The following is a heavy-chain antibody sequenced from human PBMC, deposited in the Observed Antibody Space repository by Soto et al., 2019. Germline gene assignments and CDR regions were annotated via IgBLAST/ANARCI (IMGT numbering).Heavy chain of an antibody. D-gene: IGHD6-13*01. CDR2: INPNSGGT. V-gene: IGHV1-2*02. Sequence: ASVKVSCKASGYTFTGYYMHWVRQAPGQGLGWMGWINPNSGGTNYAQKFQGRVTMTRDTSISTAYMELSRLRSGDTAVYYCARDRLGYSSSVWFDPWGQGTLVTVSS. J-gene: IGHJ5*02. CDR3: ARDRLGYSSSVWFDP. CDR1: GYTFTGYY.